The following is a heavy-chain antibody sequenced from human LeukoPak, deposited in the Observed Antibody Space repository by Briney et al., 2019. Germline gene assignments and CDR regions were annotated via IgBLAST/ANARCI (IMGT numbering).Heavy chain of an antibody. CDR2: ISGSGGST. J-gene: IGHJ4*02. CDR3: AKYQYPTTVTTTGWYYFDY. D-gene: IGHD4-17*01. CDR1: GFTFSSYA. V-gene: IGHV3-23*01. Sequence: GGSLRLSCAASGFTFSSYAMSWVRQAPGKGLEWVSAISGSGGSTYYADSVKGRFTISRDNSKNTLYLQMNSLRAEDMAVYYCAKYQYPTTVTTTGWYYFDYWGQGTLVTVSS.